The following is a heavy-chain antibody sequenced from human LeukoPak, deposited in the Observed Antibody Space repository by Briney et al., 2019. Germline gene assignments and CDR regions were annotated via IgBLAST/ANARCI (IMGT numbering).Heavy chain of an antibody. J-gene: IGHJ6*03. CDR3: ARGGYYYYYMDV. CDR1: GASISDFDNF. CDR2: IHSSDTT. Sequence: PSQTLSLTCTVSGASISDFDNFWTWIRQPAGKGLEWIERIHSSDTTKSNPSLRSRIFMSLDASKNEFSLKLNSVTAADTAVYYCARGGYYYYYMDVWGKGTTVTVSS. V-gene: IGHV4-61*02.